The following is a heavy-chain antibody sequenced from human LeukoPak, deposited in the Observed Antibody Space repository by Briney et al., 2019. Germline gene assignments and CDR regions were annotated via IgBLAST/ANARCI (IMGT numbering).Heavy chain of an antibody. D-gene: IGHD4-17*01. J-gene: IGHJ5*02. Sequence: SETLSLTCTVSGGSISSYYWSWIRQPPGKGLEWIGYIYYSGSTNYNPSLKSRVTMSVDTSKNQFSLKLSSVTAADTAVYYCARGPLTMTRGFDPWGQGTLVTVSS. CDR3: ARGPLTMTRGFDP. CDR2: IYYSGST. V-gene: IGHV4-59*12. CDR1: GGSISSYY.